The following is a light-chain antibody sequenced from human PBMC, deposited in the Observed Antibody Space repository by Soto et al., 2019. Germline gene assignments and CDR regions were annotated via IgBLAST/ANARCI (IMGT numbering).Light chain of an antibody. Sequence: QSALTQPTSASGTPGQRVTISCSGATSNFGTKSVNWYQHLPGAAPRLLIYNSDQRPSGVPDRFSGSKSGTSASLAISGLQSADEGDYFCASWDDTLHGPLFGGGTKLTVL. J-gene: IGLJ2*01. CDR1: TSNFGTKS. CDR2: NSD. V-gene: IGLV1-44*01. CDR3: ASWDDTLHGPL.